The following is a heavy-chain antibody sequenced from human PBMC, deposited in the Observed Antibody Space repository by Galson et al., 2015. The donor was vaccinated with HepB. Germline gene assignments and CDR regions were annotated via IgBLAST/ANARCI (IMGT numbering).Heavy chain of an antibody. CDR3: AKGCGGSCYSTFDF. CDR1: GFTFSSYA. J-gene: IGHJ4*02. CDR2: ISGGGYNT. Sequence: SLRLSCAASGFTFSSYAMGWVRQAPGRGLEWVSTISGGGYNTYYADSVKGRFTISRDTSKSTLYLQMSSLRAEDTALYYCAKGCGGSCYSTFDFWGQGTLVTVSS. V-gene: IGHV3-23*01. D-gene: IGHD2-15*01.